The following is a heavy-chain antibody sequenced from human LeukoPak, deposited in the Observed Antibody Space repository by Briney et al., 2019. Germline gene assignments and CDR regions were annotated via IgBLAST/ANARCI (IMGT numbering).Heavy chain of an antibody. CDR2: INEDGNKK. V-gene: IGHV3-7*01. CDR1: GFTFSTYW. D-gene: IGHD7-27*01. CDR3: ARAGDRGAVDY. J-gene: IGHJ4*02. Sequence: GGSLRLSCAASGFTFSTYWMSWVRQAPGRGLEWVANINEDGNKKYHVDSVTGRFTISRDNAKNSLYLQMNSLRVEDTAVYYCARAGDRGAVDYWGQGALVTVSS.